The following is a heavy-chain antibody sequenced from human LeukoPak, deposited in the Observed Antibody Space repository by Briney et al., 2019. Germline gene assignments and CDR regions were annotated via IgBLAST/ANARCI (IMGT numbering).Heavy chain of an antibody. D-gene: IGHD3-22*01. Sequence: GGSLRLSCAASGFTFSSYDMHWVRQATGKGLEWVSAIGTAGDTYYPGSVKGRFTISRENAKNSLYLQMNSLRAGDTAVHYCVRTGSSGYDFDYWGQGTLVTVSS. V-gene: IGHV3-13*01. CDR3: VRTGSSGYDFDY. CDR2: IGTAGDT. J-gene: IGHJ4*02. CDR1: GFTFSSYD.